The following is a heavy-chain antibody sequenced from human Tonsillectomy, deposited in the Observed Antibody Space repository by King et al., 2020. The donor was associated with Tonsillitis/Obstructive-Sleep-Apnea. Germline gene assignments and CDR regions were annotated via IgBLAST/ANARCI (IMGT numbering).Heavy chain of an antibody. CDR3: ARDVGAVAGGDAFDI. V-gene: IGHV3-53*01. Sequence: DVQLVESGGGLIQPGGSLRLSCAASGFTVSSNYMSWVRQAPGKGLEWVSVMYSGGSTYYADSVKGRFTISRDNSKNTLYLQMNSLRAEDTAVYYCARDVGAVAGGDAFDIWGQGTMVTVSS. CDR1: GFTVSSNY. CDR2: MYSGGST. J-gene: IGHJ3*02. D-gene: IGHD6-19*01.